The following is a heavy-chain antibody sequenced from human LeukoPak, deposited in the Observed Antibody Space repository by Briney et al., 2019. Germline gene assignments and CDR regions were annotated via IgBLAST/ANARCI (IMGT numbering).Heavy chain of an antibody. D-gene: IGHD6-19*01. CDR1: GGSFSGYY. Sequence: SETLSLTCAVYGGSFSGYYWSWIRQPPGKGLEWIGEINHSGSTNYNPSLRSRVTISVDTSKNQFSLKLSSVTAADTAVYYCARVGGWYSIRAFDIWGQGTMVTVSS. CDR2: INHSGST. V-gene: IGHV4-34*01. J-gene: IGHJ3*02. CDR3: ARVGGWYSIRAFDI.